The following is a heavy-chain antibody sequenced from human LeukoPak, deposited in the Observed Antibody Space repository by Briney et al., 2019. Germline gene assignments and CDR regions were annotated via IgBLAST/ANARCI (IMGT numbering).Heavy chain of an antibody. CDR3: ARDYYGSGSSYYYYMDV. Sequence: ASVKVSCKASGYTFTSYGISWVRQAPGQGLEWMGWISAYNGNTNYAQKLQGRVTMTTDTSTSTAYMELRNLRSGDTAVYYCARDYYGSGSSYYYYMDVWGKGTTVTISS. CDR1: GYTFTSYG. CDR2: ISAYNGNT. D-gene: IGHD3-10*01. J-gene: IGHJ6*03. V-gene: IGHV1-18*01.